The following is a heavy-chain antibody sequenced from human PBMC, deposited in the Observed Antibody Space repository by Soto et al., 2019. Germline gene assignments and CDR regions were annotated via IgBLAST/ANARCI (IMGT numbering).Heavy chain of an antibody. Sequence: PSETLSLTCAVYGGSFSGYYWSWIRQPPGKWLEWIGEINHSGSTNYNPSLKSRVTISVDTSKNQFSLKLSSVTAADTAVYYCACQVVGATRDFDYWGQGTLVTVSS. V-gene: IGHV4-34*01. J-gene: IGHJ4*02. CDR2: INHSGST. CDR3: ACQVVGATRDFDY. D-gene: IGHD1-26*01. CDR1: GGSFSGYY.